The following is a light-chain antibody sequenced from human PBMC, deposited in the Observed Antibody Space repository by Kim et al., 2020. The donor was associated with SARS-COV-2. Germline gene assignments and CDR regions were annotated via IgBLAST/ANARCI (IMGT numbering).Light chain of an antibody. V-gene: IGKV1-39*01. Sequence: DIQMTQSPSSLSASVGDRVTIACRASQTIRHFLNWYQQKPGIAPKVLIYGASNLESGVPSRFSGSGSGTDFTLTITSLQPEDFATYYCQQSFTTPYTFGQGTKLEI. J-gene: IGKJ2*01. CDR2: GAS. CDR3: QQSFTTPYT. CDR1: QTIRHF.